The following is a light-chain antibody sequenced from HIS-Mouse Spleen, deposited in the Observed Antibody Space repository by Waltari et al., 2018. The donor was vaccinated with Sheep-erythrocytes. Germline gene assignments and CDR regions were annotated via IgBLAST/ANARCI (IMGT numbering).Light chain of an antibody. CDR3: QTWGTGIHVV. CDR2: LNSDGSH. J-gene: IGLJ2*01. V-gene: IGLV4-69*01. CDR1: SGHSSYA. Sequence: QLVLTQSPSASASLGASVKLTCTLSSGHSSYAIAWPQQQPDKGPRYLMKLNSDGSHSKGDGIPDRFSGSSSGAERYLTISSLQSKDEADYYCQTWGTGIHVVFGGGTKLTVL.